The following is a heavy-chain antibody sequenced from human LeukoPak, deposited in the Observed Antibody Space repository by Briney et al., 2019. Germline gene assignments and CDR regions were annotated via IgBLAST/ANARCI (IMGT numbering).Heavy chain of an antibody. CDR3: ARDPYNWNDASFDY. V-gene: IGHV4-34*01. J-gene: IGHJ4*02. CDR2: MNHSGST. D-gene: IGHD1-1*01. Sequence: PSETLSLTCAVYGGSFSGYYWSWIRQPPGKGLEWIGEMNHSGSTNYNPSLKSRVTISVDTSKNQFSLKLSSVTAADTAVYYCARDPYNWNDASFDYWGQGTLVTVSS. CDR1: GGSFSGYY.